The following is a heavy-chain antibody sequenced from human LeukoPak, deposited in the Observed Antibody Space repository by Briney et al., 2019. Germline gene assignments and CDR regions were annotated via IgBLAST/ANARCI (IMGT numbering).Heavy chain of an antibody. V-gene: IGHV4-30-4*08. CDR3: ARDFGSSIP. CDR2: IYYSGNT. J-gene: IGHJ5*02. D-gene: IGHD6-6*01. CDR1: GGSISSDDYY. Sequence: SETLSLTCTVSGGSISSDDYYWRWIRQPPGKGLEWIGYIYYSGNTYYNPSLKSRVSISVDTSKNQFSLKVSSVTAADTAVYYCARDFGSSIPWGQGTLVTVSS.